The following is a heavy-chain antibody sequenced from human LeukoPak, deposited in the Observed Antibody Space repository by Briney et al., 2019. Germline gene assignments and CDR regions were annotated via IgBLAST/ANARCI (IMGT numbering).Heavy chain of an antibody. J-gene: IGHJ4*02. Sequence: ASVKVSCKASGYTFTSYGISWVRQAPGQGVEGMGWISAYNGNTNYAQKLQGRVTMTTDTSTSTAYMELRSLRSDDTAVYYCARDDESSSSVDYWGQGTLVTVSS. CDR1: GYTFTSYG. CDR3: ARDDESSSSVDY. CDR2: ISAYNGNT. D-gene: IGHD6-6*01. V-gene: IGHV1-18*01.